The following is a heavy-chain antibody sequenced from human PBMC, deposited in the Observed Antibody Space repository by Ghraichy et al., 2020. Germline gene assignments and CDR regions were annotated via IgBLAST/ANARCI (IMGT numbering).Heavy chain of an antibody. D-gene: IGHD2-15*01. V-gene: IGHV3-74*01. CDR2: IDSGEYRR. J-gene: IGHJ5*02. Sequence: IDSGEYRRTYADSVQGRFTISRDNVKNTLYLQMNSLRVEDTAVYYCVRETCSGGSCYWPTFDHWGQGALVIVS. CDR3: VRETCSGGSCYWPTFDH.